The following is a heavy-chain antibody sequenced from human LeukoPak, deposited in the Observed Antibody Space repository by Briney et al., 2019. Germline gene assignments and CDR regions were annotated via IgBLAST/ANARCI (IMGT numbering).Heavy chain of an antibody. V-gene: IGHV4-4*07. Sequence: SETLSLTCTVSGGSISSYYWSWIRQPAGKGLEWIGRIYTSGSTNYNPSLKSRVTMSVDTSKNQCSLKLSSVTAADTAVYYCARRPRGYSYGYGAFDIWGQGTMVTVSS. CDR1: GGSISSYY. CDR3: ARRPRGYSYGYGAFDI. CDR2: IYTSGST. J-gene: IGHJ3*02. D-gene: IGHD5-18*01.